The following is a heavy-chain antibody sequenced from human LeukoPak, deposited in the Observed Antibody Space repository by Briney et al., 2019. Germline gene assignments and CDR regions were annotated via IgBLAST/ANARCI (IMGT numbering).Heavy chain of an antibody. CDR1: GYTFTSYG. Sequence: ASVKVSCKASGYTFTSYGISWVRQAPGQGLEWMGWIDPSTGGTNYAQNFQGGVTMTRDTSTTTVYMELSSLKSDDTAVYHCARGNNYGSGSLFYGWGQGTLVTVSS. D-gene: IGHD3-10*01. V-gene: IGHV1-2*02. CDR3: ARGNNYGSGSLFYG. J-gene: IGHJ4*02. CDR2: IDPSTGGT.